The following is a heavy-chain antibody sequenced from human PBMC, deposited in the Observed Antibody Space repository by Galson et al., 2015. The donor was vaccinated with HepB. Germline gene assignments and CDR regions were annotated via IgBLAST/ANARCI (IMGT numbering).Heavy chain of an antibody. CDR3: AKDTELYVAGVDY. V-gene: IGHV3-9*01. J-gene: IGHJ4*02. D-gene: IGHD6-19*01. Sequence: SLRLSCAASGFTFDDYAMHWVRQAPGKGLEWVSGISWNSGSIGYADSVKGRFTISRDNAKNSLYLQMNSLRAEDTALYYCAKDTELYVAGVDYWGQGTLVTVSS. CDR1: GFTFDDYA. CDR2: ISWNSGSI.